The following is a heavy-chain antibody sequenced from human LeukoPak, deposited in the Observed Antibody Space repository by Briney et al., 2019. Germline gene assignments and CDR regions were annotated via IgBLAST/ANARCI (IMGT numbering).Heavy chain of an antibody. Sequence: GRSLRLSCAASGFTFSSYAMSWVRQAPGKGLEWVSAISGSGGSTYYADSVKGRFTISRDNSKNTLYLQMNSLRAEDTAVYYCAKDLQWLVSGVGFDYWGQGTLVTVSS. CDR2: ISGSGGST. CDR3: AKDLQWLVSGVGFDY. CDR1: GFTFSSYA. V-gene: IGHV3-23*01. J-gene: IGHJ4*02. D-gene: IGHD6-19*01.